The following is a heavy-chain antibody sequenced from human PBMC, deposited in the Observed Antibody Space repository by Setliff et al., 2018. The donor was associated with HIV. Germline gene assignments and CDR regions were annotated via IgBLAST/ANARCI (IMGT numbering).Heavy chain of an antibody. Sequence: ASVKVSCKASGYTFTSYPMHWVRQAPGQGLEWMGVINTSGGSAGYAEKFRGRVTMTRDTSTSTVYMDLRNLRSEDTAVYYCARNQGDSSGWYAGDYWGHGTLVTISS. J-gene: IGHJ4*01. CDR2: INTSGGSA. D-gene: IGHD6-19*01. V-gene: IGHV1-46*01. CDR1: GYTFTSYP. CDR3: ARNQGDSSGWYAGDY.